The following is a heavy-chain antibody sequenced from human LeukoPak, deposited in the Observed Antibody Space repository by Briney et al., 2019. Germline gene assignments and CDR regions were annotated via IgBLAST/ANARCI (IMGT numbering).Heavy chain of an antibody. V-gene: IGHV3-21*01. CDR3: ARVSGGYSSS. D-gene: IGHD6-13*01. CDR1: GFTVSSNY. J-gene: IGHJ4*02. Sequence: GGSLRLSCAASGFTVSSNYMSWVRQAPGKGLEWVSSISSSSSYIYYADSVKGRFTISRDNAKNSLYLQMNSLRAEDTAVYYCARVSGGYSSSWGQGTLVTVSS. CDR2: ISSSSSYI.